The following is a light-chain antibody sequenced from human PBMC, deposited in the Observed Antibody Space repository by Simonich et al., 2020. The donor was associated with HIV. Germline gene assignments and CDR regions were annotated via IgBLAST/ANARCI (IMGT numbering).Light chain of an antibody. CDR3: AAWDDSLNGWV. V-gene: IGLV1-44*01. CDR1: SSNIGINT. CDR2: SNN. Sequence: QSVLTQPPSASGTPGQRVTISCSGSSSNIGINTVNWYQHLPGTAPKLLIYSNNPRPSGVPDRFSCSKSGTSASLAISGLQSEDEADYYCAAWDDSLNGWVFGGGTKLTVL. J-gene: IGLJ3*02.